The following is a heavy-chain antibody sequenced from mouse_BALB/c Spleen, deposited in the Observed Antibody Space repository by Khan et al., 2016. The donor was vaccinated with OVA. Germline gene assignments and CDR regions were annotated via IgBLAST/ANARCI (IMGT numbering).Heavy chain of an antibody. Sequence: QVQLKQSGAELARPGASVKMSCKASGYTFTTYTIHWVKQRPGQGLEWIGYIIPSNDYTNYNQKFKDRATLTADKSSSTAYMQLSSLTSEDSAVFYFTIEGAYYVPDGEFAYWAQGTL. CDR1: GYTFTTYT. D-gene: IGHD1-1*01. CDR3: TIEGAYYVPDGEFAY. CDR2: IIPSNDYT. V-gene: IGHV1-4*01. J-gene: IGHJ3*01.